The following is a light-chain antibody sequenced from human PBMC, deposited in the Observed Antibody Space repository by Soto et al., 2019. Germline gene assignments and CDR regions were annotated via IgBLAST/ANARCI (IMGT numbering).Light chain of an antibody. CDR3: QQYYRYPWT. Sequence: DIQMTQSPSTLSASVGDRVTITCRASQSISSWLAWYQQKPGKAPKLLIYKASSLEGGVPSRFSGSGSGTEVTLTINSLQPDDFAAYYCQQYYRYPWTFGQGTKVEIK. V-gene: IGKV1-5*03. CDR1: QSISSW. CDR2: KAS. J-gene: IGKJ1*01.